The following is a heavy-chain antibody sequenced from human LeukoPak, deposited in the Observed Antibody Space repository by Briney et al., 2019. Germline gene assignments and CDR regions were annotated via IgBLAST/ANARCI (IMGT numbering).Heavy chain of an antibody. CDR1: GVSLTFYY. CDR2: INHSGST. J-gene: IGHJ4*02. D-gene: IGHD6-19*01. V-gene: IGHV4-34*01. CDR3: ARGRSSGLSSSIDY. Sequence: SETLSLTCAVYGVSLTFYYWSWIRQPPGKGLEWIGEINHSGSTNYNPSLKSRVTISLDTSRNQFSLRLRSVTAADTAIYYCARGRSSGLSSSIDYWGQGSLVAVSS.